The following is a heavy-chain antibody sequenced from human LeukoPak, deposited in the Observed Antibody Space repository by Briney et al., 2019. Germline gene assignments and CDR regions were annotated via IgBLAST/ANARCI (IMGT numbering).Heavy chain of an antibody. CDR1: GGSISSYY. V-gene: IGHV4-59*01. CDR2: IYYSGST. D-gene: IGHD2-2*01. J-gene: IGHJ5*02. CDR3: AREIPAAYGGWFDP. Sequence: PSETLSLTCTVSGGSISSYYWSWIRQPPGKGLEWIGYIYYSGSTNYNPSLKSRVTLSVDTSKNQFSLKLSSVTAADTAVYYCAREIPAAYGGWFDPWGQGTLVTVSS.